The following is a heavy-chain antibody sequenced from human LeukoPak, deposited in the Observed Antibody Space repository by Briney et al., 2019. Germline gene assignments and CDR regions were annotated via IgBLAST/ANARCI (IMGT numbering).Heavy chain of an antibody. CDR2: MYYSGGT. V-gene: IGHV4-31*03. CDR3: ARHTGGYDSSGYYPNYFYNGLGV. D-gene: IGHD3-22*01. J-gene: IGHJ6*02. CDR1: GGSISGAYY. Sequence: SETLSLTCTVSGGSISGAYYWTWIRQPPGKGLEWIGNMYYSGGTFYNPSLKSRVVISVDPSKNQFSLNLSSVTAADTGVYYCARHTGGYDSSGYYPNYFYNGLGVWGQGTTVTVSS.